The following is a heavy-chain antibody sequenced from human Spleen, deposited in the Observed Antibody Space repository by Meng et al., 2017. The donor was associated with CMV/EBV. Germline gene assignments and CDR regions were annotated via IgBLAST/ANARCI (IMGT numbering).Heavy chain of an antibody. CDR3: ARDNNWGPDY. J-gene: IGHJ4*02. CDR1: GYSFTSKY. D-gene: IGHD7-27*01. Sequence: ASVKVSCKTSGYSFTSKYIHWVRQAPGQGLEWMGWIHPHRGDTNYAQQFQGRVTLTRDTSINTGYMELTRLTSDDTAVYYCARDNNWGPDYWGQGTLVTVSS. V-gene: IGHV1-2*02. CDR2: IHPHRGDT.